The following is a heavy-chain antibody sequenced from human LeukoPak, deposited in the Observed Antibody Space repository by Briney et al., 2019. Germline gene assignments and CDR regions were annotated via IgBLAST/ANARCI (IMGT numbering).Heavy chain of an antibody. Sequence: GASVKVSCKASGYTFTSYYMHWVRQAPGQRLEWMGIINPSGGSTSYAQKFQGRVTMTRDMSTSTVYMELSSLRSEDTAVYYCARDYLKVVVAGTAPSAGHMDYWGQGTLVTVSS. CDR3: ARDYLKVVVAGTAPSAGHMDY. V-gene: IGHV1-46*01. J-gene: IGHJ4*02. CDR1: GYTFTSYY. D-gene: IGHD2-15*01. CDR2: INPSGGST.